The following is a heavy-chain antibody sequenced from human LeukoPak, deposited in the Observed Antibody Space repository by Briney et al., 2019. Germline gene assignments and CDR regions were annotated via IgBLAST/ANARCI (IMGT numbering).Heavy chain of an antibody. J-gene: IGHJ4*02. CDR1: GGSISSSSYY. CDR3: ARVPSMMRRYNWNSQIRGYFDY. Sequence: SETLSLTCTVSGGSISSSSYYWGWIRQPPGKGLEWIGSIYYSGSTYYSPSLKSRVTISVDTSKNQFSLKLTSVTAADTAVYYCARVPSMMRRYNWNSQIRGYFDYWGQGTLVTVSS. CDR2: IYYSGST. V-gene: IGHV4-39*07. D-gene: IGHD1-20*01.